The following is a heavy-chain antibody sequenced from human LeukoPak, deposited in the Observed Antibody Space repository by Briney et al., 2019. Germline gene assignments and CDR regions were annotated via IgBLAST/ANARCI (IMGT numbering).Heavy chain of an antibody. J-gene: IGHJ5*02. CDR1: GGSISSGGYY. Sequence: ASETLSLTCTVSGGSISSGGYYWSWIRQHPGKGLEWIGYIYYSGSTYYNPSLKSRVTISVDTSKNQFSLKLSSVTAADTAVYYCARGIAAAENWFDPWGQGTLVTVSS. D-gene: IGHD6-13*01. CDR2: IYYSGST. V-gene: IGHV4-31*03. CDR3: ARGIAAAENWFDP.